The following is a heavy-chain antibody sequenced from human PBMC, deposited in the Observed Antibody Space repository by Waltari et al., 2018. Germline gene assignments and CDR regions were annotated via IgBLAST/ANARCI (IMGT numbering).Heavy chain of an antibody. D-gene: IGHD3-10*01. J-gene: IGHJ4*02. V-gene: IGHV4-38-2*01. CDR2: IYHSGSN. Sequence: QVQLQESGPGLVKHSETLSLNCGVSGYSISSGYYWGWLRQPPGKGLEWIGSIYHSGSNYYNPSLKSRVTISVDTSKNQFSLKLSSVTAADTAVYYCARHPDYGSGRFSYWGQGTLVTVSS. CDR1: GYSISSGYY. CDR3: ARHPDYGSGRFSY.